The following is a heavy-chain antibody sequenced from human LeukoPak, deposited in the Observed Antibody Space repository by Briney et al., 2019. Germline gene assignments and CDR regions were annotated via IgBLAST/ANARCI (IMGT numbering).Heavy chain of an antibody. Sequence: PGGSLRLSCAASGFTFDDYAMHWVRQAPGKGLEWVSLISWDGGSTYYADSVKGRFTISRDNSKNSLYLQMNSLRAEDTALYYCAKGSGFWSEYYYYMDVWGKGTTVTVSS. J-gene: IGHJ6*03. CDR1: GFTFDDYA. CDR3: AKGSGFWSEYYYYMDV. V-gene: IGHV3-43D*03. CDR2: ISWDGGST. D-gene: IGHD3-3*01.